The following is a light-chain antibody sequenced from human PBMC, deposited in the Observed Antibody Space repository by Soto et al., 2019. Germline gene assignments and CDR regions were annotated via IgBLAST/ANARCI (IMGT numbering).Light chain of an antibody. CDR3: LSFDSSLSVV. V-gene: IGLV1-40*01. CDR1: SSNIGAGYD. J-gene: IGLJ2*01. CDR2: GNT. Sequence: QSVLTQPPSVSGAPGQRVTISCTGSSSNIGAGYDVHWYQQRPGRALKLLIYGNTNRPSGVPDRFSGSKSGTSASLAITGRQAEDEADYYCLSFDSSLSVVFGGGTKLTVL.